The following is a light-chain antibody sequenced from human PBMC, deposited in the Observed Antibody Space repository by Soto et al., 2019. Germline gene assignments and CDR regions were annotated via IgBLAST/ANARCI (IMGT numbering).Light chain of an antibody. CDR2: EVT. Sequence: QSALTQPDSVSGSPGQSITISCTGTSGDIGSYNRVSWYQQHPGKAPKLIIYEVTDRPSGVSNRFSGSKSGNTASLTISGLQAEDGAEYYCSSYTNINTRACVFGTGTKLTVL. CDR1: SGDIGSYNR. V-gene: IGLV2-14*01. CDR3: SSYTNINTRACV. J-gene: IGLJ1*01.